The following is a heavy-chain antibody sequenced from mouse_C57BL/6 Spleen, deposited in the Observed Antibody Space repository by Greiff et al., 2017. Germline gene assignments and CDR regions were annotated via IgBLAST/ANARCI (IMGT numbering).Heavy chain of an antibody. CDR1: GFTFSDYY. CDR3: ATSRQLRLLAWFAY. Sequence: DVKLQESGGGLVQPGGSLKLSCAASGFTFSDYYMYWVRQTPEKRLEWVAYISNGGGSTYYPDTVKGRFTISRDNAKNTLYLQMSRLKSEDTAMYYCATSRQLRLLAWFAYWGQGTLVTVSA. J-gene: IGHJ3*01. CDR2: ISNGGGST. V-gene: IGHV5-12*01. D-gene: IGHD3-2*02.